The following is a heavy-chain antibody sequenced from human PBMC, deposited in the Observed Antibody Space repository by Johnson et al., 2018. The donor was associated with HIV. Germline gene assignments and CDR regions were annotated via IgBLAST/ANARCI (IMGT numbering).Heavy chain of an antibody. CDR3: ARDAPRIDAFDI. J-gene: IGHJ3*02. CDR2: INWNGGNT. Sequence: VQLVESGGGVVQPGRSLRLSCAASRFTFSDYYMSWIRQTPGKGLEWVSGINWNGGNTGYADSVKGRFTISRDNAKNSLYLQMNSLRAEDTAVYYCARDAPRIDAFDIWGQGTMVTVSS. CDR1: RFTFSDYY. V-gene: IGHV3-20*04.